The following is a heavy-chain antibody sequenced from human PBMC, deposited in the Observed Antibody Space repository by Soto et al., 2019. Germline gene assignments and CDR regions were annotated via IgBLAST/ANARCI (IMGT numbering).Heavy chain of an antibody. J-gene: IGHJ4*02. Sequence: SETLSLTCSVSGDSITSDHYWSWIRQSPGKGLEWIGHIYYSGSTDYNPSLKSRVTISVDTAKSQVSLKMRSVTAADTAVYYCAREGEKSGDGLYYFDYWGQGTLVTVSS. CDR1: GDSITSDHY. CDR3: AREGEKSGDGLYYFDY. D-gene: IGHD1-26*01. CDR2: IYYSGST. V-gene: IGHV4-30-4*02.